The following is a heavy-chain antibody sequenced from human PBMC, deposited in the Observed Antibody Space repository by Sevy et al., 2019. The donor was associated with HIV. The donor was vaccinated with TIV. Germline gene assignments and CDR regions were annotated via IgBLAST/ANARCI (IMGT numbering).Heavy chain of an antibody. CDR2: IYIRGTT. J-gene: IGHJ6*02. CDR1: GGSIRSGRYY. Sequence: SETLSFTCNVSGGSIRSGRYYWSWIRQPAGKGLEWIGRIYIRGTTNYNPSLKSRITMSVDMSKNQFSLKLSSVTATDTAVYYCARELSDYGMDVWGQGTTVTVSS. CDR3: ARELSDYGMDV. V-gene: IGHV4-61*02.